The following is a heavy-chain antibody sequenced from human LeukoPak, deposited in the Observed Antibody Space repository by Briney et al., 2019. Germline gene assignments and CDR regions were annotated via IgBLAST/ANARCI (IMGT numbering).Heavy chain of an antibody. Sequence: PGGSLRLYCAASGFTFSSYSMNWVRQAPGKGLEWVSSISSSSSYIYYADSVKGRFTISRDNAKDSLYLQMNSLRAEDTAVYYCAREGTGTTLGDYWGQGTLVTVSS. CDR1: GFTFSSYS. CDR2: ISSSSSYI. D-gene: IGHD1-1*01. J-gene: IGHJ4*02. V-gene: IGHV3-21*01. CDR3: AREGTGTTLGDY.